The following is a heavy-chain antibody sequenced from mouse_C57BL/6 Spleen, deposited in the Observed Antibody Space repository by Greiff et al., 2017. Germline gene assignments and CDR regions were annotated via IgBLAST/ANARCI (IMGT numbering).Heavy chain of an antibody. CDR1: GYTFTSYW. J-gene: IGHJ2*01. V-gene: IGHV1-50*01. D-gene: IGHD4-1*01. CDR3: ARPLGREGYFDY. Sequence: VQLQQPGAELVKPGASVKLSCKASGYTFTSYWMQWVKQRPGQGLEWIGEIDPSDSYTNYNQKFKGKATLTVDTSSSTAYMQLSSLTSEDSAVYYCARPLGREGYFDYWGQGTTLTVSS. CDR2: IDPSDSYT.